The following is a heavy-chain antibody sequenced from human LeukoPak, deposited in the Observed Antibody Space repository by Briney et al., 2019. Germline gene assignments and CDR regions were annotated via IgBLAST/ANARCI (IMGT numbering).Heavy chain of an antibody. CDR1: GGSFSGYY. CDR3: ARGQRWLRSLNMDV. J-gene: IGHJ6*03. CDR2: INHSGST. Sequence: SETLSLTCAVYGGSFSGYYWSWIRQPPGKGLEWIGEINHSGSTNYNPSLKSRVTISVDTTKNQFSLKLSSVTAAETAVYYCARGQRWLRSLNMDVWGKGTTVTVSS. V-gene: IGHV4-34*01. D-gene: IGHD5-12*01.